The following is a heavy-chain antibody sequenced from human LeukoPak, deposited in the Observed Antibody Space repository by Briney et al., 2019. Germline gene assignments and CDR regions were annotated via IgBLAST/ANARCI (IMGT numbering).Heavy chain of an antibody. CDR2: ISSSSSYI. V-gene: IGHV3-21*01. J-gene: IGHJ3*02. D-gene: IGHD3-22*01. CDR3: ARDRRDYYDSSGYYYDGAFDI. CDR1: GFTFSSYS. Sequence: GGSLRLSCAASGFTFSSYSMNWVRQAPGKGLEWVSSISSSSSYIYYADSVKGRFTISRDNAKNSLYLQMNSLRAEDTAVYYCARDRRDYYDSSGYYYDGAFDIWGQGTMVTVSS.